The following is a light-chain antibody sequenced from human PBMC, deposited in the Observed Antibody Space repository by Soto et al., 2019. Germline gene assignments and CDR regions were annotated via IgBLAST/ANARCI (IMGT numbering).Light chain of an antibody. Sequence: EIVMTQSPATLSVSPGERATHSCRASQSVNSNLAWYQQKPGQAPRLLIYGASTRATGVPARFSGSGSGTEFILTVSSLQSEDFAVYFCQQYNNWSTFGQGTKVEIK. CDR2: GAS. J-gene: IGKJ1*01. CDR3: QQYNNWST. CDR1: QSVNSN. V-gene: IGKV3-15*01.